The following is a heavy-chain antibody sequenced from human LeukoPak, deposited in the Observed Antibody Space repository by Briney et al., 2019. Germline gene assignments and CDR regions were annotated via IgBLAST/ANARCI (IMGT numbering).Heavy chain of an antibody. CDR1: GFTFSSYA. CDR2: IYNGGST. J-gene: IGHJ4*02. CDR3: ARGDGVVVIDYFDY. Sequence: GSLRLSCAASGFTFSSYAMSWVRQAPGRGLEWIGYIYNGGSTSYNPSLESRVTISIDTPDNQVSLNLGSVTAADTAVYYCARGDGVVVIDYFDYWGQGTLVTVSS. D-gene: IGHD3-22*01. V-gene: IGHV4-59*01.